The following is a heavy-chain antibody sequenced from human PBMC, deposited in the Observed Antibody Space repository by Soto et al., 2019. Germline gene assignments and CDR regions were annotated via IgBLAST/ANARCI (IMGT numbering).Heavy chain of an antibody. Sequence: ASVKVSCKASGYTFTGYYMHWARQAPGQGLEWMGWIKSFNGDTNYAQKFQGRVTLTRDTSISTAYMELSRLTSGDTAVYYCARAVPPYYDVLTRNWFNPCGQGTLFTVSS. V-gene: IGHV1-2*02. CDR1: GYTFTGYY. J-gene: IGHJ5*02. CDR2: IKSFNGDT. D-gene: IGHD3-9*01. CDR3: ARAVPPYYDVLTRNWFNP.